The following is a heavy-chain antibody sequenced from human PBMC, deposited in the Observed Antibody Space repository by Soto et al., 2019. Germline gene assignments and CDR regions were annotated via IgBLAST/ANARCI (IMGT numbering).Heavy chain of an antibody. V-gene: IGHV1-46*03. Sequence: QVQLVQSGAEVKKPGASVKVSCNASGYTFTSYYMNWVRQAPGQGLEWPGIINPSGGYTTYAQRFLGRVTMTSDTSTSTVHMELGSLTSEDTAVYYCARGGGIVVATAPYDHWGQGTLVTVSS. J-gene: IGHJ4*02. CDR2: INPSGGYT. D-gene: IGHD2-21*02. CDR3: ARGGGIVVATAPYDH. CDR1: GYTFTSYY.